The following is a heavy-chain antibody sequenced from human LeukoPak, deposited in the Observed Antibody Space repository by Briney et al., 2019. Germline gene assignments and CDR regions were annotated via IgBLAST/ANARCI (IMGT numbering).Heavy chain of an antibody. CDR1: GVSINNYH. CDR3: ARGRSVAAPLYDI. V-gene: IGHV4-59*01. Sequence: PSETLSLTCVVSGVSINNYHWTWIRQPPGKGLEWIGYVDYSGSTNTNPSLESRVTISVNTSKNRFSLRLTSVTAAGTAVYYCARGRSVAAPLYDIWGQGTMVTVSS. CDR2: VDYSGST. J-gene: IGHJ3*02. D-gene: IGHD6-19*01.